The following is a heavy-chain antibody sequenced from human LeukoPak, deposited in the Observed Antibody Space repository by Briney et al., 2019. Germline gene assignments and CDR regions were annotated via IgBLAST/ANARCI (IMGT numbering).Heavy chain of an antibody. J-gene: IGHJ3*02. D-gene: IGHD4-17*01. CDR2: ISSSSSTI. V-gene: IGHV3-48*04. CDR1: GFTFSTYG. Sequence: GGSLRLSCAASGFTFSTYGMNWVRQAPGKGLQWVSYISSSSSTIYYADSVKGRFTISRDNAKNSLYLQMNSLRAEDTAVYYCARDNYGDYGTLAFDIWGQGTMVTVSS. CDR3: ARDNYGDYGTLAFDI.